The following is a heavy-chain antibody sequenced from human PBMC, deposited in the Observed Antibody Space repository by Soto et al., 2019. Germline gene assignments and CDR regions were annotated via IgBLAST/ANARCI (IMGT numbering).Heavy chain of an antibody. CDR2: IHYSGST. V-gene: IGHV4-59*02. D-gene: IGHD3-3*02. CDR3: ARYIRDAGTFYFDY. J-gene: IGHJ4*02. Sequence: SETLSLTCTVSGGSVSGYYWRWIRQPPGKGLEWFGYIHYSGSTNYNPSLESRVTMSADTSKNQFSLKLSSVTAADTAVYYCARYIRDAGTFYFDYWGQGTLVTVSS. CDR1: GGSVSGYY.